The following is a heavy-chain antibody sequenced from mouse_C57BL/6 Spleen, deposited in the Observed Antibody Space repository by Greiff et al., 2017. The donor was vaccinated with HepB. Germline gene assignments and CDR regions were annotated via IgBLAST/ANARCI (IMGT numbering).Heavy chain of an antibody. CDR2: ISSGGDYI. D-gene: IGHD3-3*01. J-gene: IGHJ3*01. Sequence: EVKLVESGEGLVKPGGSLKLSCAASGFTFSSYAMSWVRQTPEKRLEWVAYISSGGDYIYYADTVKGRFTISRDNARNTLYLQMSSLKSEDTAMYYCTSPGDVGFAYWGQGTLVTVSA. CDR1: GFTFSSYA. V-gene: IGHV5-9-1*02. CDR3: TSPGDVGFAY.